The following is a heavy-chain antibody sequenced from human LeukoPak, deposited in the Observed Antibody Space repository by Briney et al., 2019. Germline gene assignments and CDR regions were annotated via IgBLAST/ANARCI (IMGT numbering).Heavy chain of an antibody. V-gene: IGHV1-24*01. CDR2: FDPEDGET. J-gene: IGHJ4*02. CDR1: GYTLTELS. CDR3: ATGPQMTTVVTPSY. D-gene: IGHD4-23*01. Sequence: ASVKVSRKVSGYTLTELSMHWVRQAPGKGLEWMGGFDPEDGETIYAQKFQGRVTMTEDTSTDTAYMELSSLRSEDTAVYYCATGPQMTTVVTPSYWGQGTLVTVSS.